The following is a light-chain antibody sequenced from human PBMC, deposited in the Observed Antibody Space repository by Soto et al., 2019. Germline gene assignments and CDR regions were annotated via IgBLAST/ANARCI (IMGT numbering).Light chain of an antibody. CDR2: WAS. Sequence: DIVMTQSPDSLAVSLGERATINCKSSQTVFYSSNNKNYLAWYQQKPGQPPKLLIYWASARDSGVPDRCIGSGSGTDFTLTIGSLQAEDVAIYYYDQYYGTPVTFGQGTKVESK. V-gene: IGKV4-1*01. CDR3: DQYYGTPVT. CDR1: QTVFYSSNNKNY. J-gene: IGKJ1*01.